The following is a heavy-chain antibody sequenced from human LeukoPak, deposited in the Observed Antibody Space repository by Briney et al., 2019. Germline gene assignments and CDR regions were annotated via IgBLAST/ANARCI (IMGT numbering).Heavy chain of an antibody. CDR2: ISGSGGST. CDR1: GFTFSSYA. CDR3: ARASAVAGY. J-gene: IGHJ4*02. V-gene: IGHV3-23*01. Sequence: PGGSLRLSCAASGFTFSSYAMSWVRQAPGKGLEWVSAISGSGGSTYYADSVKGRFTISRDNAKNSLYLQMNSLRAEDTAVYYCARASAVAGYWGQGTLVTVSS. D-gene: IGHD6-19*01.